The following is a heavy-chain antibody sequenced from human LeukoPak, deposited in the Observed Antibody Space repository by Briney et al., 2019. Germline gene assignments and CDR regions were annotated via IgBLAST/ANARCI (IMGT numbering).Heavy chain of an antibody. CDR2: IYYSGST. J-gene: IGHJ6*03. V-gene: IGHV4-59*01. CDR1: GGSISSYY. Sequence: PSETLSLTCTVSGGSISSYYWSWIRQPPGKGLEWIGYIYYSGSTNYNPSLKSRVTISLDTSKNQFSLKLSSVTAADTAVYYCAKEVRGQFCSGGTCPLYYYYYIDVWGKGITVTVPS. D-gene: IGHD2-15*01. CDR3: AKEVRGQFCSGGTCPLYYYYYIDV.